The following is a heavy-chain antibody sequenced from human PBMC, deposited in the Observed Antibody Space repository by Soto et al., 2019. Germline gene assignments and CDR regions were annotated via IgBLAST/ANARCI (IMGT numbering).Heavy chain of an antibody. J-gene: IGHJ4*02. D-gene: IGHD1-26*01. CDR1: GFTFSSYA. Sequence: QVQLVESGGGVVQPGRSLRLSCAASGFTFSSYAMHWVRQAPGKGLEWVAVISYDGSNKYYADSVKGRFTISRDNSKNTLYLQMNSLRAEDTAVYYCARAGRWGYSGSRGVLDYWGQGTLVTVSS. CDR3: ARAGRWGYSGSRGVLDY. CDR2: ISYDGSNK. V-gene: IGHV3-30-3*01.